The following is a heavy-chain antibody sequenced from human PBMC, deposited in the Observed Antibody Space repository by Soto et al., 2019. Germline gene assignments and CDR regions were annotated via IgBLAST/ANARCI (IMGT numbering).Heavy chain of an antibody. D-gene: IGHD3-16*01. J-gene: IGHJ4*02. CDR2: IIPFFGTA. Sequence: SVKVSCKTSGGTFSTFGISWVRQAPGQGLEWMGGIIPFFGTAEYSQKFEDRITITADESTNTVYMALRSLTSEDTAIYYCARTAPMDAGDKYYYDFWGQGALVTVSS. CDR1: GGTFSTFG. V-gene: IGHV1-69*13. CDR3: ARTAPMDAGDKYYYDF.